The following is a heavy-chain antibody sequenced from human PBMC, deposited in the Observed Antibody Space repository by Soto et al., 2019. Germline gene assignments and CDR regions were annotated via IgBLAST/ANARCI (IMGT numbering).Heavy chain of an antibody. Sequence: SETLSLTCAVSGGFISSSNWWSWVRQPPGKGLEWIGEIYHSGSTNYNPSLKSRVTISVDKSKNQFSLKLSSVTAADTAVYYCARDAPHMVRGVNWFDPWGQGTLVTVSS. CDR1: GGFISSSNW. V-gene: IGHV4-4*02. J-gene: IGHJ5*02. D-gene: IGHD3-10*01. CDR2: IYHSGST. CDR3: ARDAPHMVRGVNWFDP.